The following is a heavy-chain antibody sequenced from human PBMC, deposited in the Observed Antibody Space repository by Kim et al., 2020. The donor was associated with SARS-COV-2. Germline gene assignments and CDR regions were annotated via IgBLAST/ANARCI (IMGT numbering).Heavy chain of an antibody. CDR2: IWHDGSNK. V-gene: IGHV3-33*08. CDR1: GFTFSSYG. Sequence: GGSLRLSCAASGFTFSSYGMRWVRQAPGKGLEWVAVIWHDGSNKYYADSVKGRFTISRDNSKNTLYLQMNSLRAEDTAVYYCARDPGYSYGGLLDCCGPGALCTVS. CDR3: ARDPGYSYGGLLDC. J-gene: IGHJ4*02. D-gene: IGHD5-18*01.